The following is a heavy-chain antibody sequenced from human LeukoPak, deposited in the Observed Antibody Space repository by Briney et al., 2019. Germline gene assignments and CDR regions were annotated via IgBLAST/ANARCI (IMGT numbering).Heavy chain of an antibody. CDR3: ARDSSVWNDVPYYFDY. J-gene: IGHJ4*02. D-gene: IGHD1-1*01. CDR2: IKHDGSEK. CDR1: GFTFSRYW. Sequence: PGGSLRLSCAASGFTFSRYWMSWVRQAPGKGLQWVANIKHDGSEKYYVDSVMGRFTISKDNAKNSLYLQMNSLRAEDTAVYYCARDSSVWNDVPYYFDYWGQGTLVTVSS. V-gene: IGHV3-7*01.